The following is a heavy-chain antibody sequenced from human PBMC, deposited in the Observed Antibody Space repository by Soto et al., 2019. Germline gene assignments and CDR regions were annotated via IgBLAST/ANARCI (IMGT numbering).Heavy chain of an antibody. CDR2: IYYIGNT. J-gene: IGHJ6*03. CDR1: NGSISSMSSY. Sequence: SETLSLTCIVSNGSISSMSSYWGWIRQTPGKGLEWIGSIYYIGNTYYNPSLKSRVTISIDTSKTQFSLKLSSVTAADTAVYYCARVPSDPRDYYYYYMDVWGKGTTVTVSS. CDR3: ARVPSDPRDYYYYYMDV. V-gene: IGHV4-39*01.